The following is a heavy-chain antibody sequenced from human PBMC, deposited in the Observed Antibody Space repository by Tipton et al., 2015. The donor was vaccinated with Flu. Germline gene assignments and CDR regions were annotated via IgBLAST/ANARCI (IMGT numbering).Heavy chain of an antibody. CDR3: ARVPPFNNWNDESDY. V-gene: IGHV1-8*01. CDR2: MSPNTGNT. D-gene: IGHD1-20*01. J-gene: IGHJ4*02. CDR1: GYTFTNYD. Sequence: QVQLVQSGAEVRKPGASVKVSCKASGYTFTNYDINWVRQATGQGLEWMGWMSPNTGNTGYVQKFQGRVTMTRDTSISTAFMELSSLRSEDTAVYYCARVPPFNNWNDESDYWGQGTLVTVSS.